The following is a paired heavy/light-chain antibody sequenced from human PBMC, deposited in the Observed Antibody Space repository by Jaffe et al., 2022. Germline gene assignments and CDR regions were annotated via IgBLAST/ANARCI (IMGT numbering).Heavy chain of an antibody. CDR1: GFTFSHYG. V-gene: IGHV3-48*04. CDR2: ISPSGETI. J-gene: IGHJ6*03. CDR3: ARDRAAIGLFYYLDV. Sequence: EVQLVESGGGLVQPGGSLRLSCAVSGFTFSHYGINWVRQAPGKGLEWFSFISPSGETIQYADSVKGRFTVSRDNAKNSVFLQMNSLRAEDTAMYYCARDRAAIGLFYYLDVWGKGATVIVSS. D-gene: IGHD6-13*01.
Light chain of an antibody. Sequence: EIVLTQSPGTLSLSPGERATLSCRASQSVNSNYLTWYQQKPGQAPRLLIYSASSRATGVPDRFSGSGSGTDFTLTISRLEPEDFAVYYCQQYDYLPRFTFGPGTKVDI. CDR3: QQYDYLPRFT. V-gene: IGKV3-20*01. CDR1: QSVNSNY. CDR2: SAS. J-gene: IGKJ3*01.